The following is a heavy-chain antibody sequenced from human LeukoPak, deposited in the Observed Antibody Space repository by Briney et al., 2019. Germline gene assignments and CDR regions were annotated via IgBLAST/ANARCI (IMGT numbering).Heavy chain of an antibody. V-gene: IGHV3-23*01. D-gene: IGHD3-22*01. Sequence: GGSLRLSCAASGFTFSSYGMSWVRQAPGKGLEWLSAISGSGGSTYYADSVKGRFTISRDNSKNTLYLQMNSLRAEDTAVYYCAKDRYYYDSSGYYSNWGQGTLVTVSS. CDR1: GFTFSSYG. CDR3: AKDRYYYDSSGYYSN. CDR2: ISGSGGST. J-gene: IGHJ4*02.